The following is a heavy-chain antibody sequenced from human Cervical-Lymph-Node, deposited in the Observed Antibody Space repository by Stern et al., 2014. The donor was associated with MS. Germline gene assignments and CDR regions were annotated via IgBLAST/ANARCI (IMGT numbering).Heavy chain of an antibody. CDR1: GLSLSTSGVG. V-gene: IGHV2-5*02. Sequence: QVTLREYGPTVVKPTQTLTLTCTFSGLSLSTSGVGVGWIRQPPGKALEWLALIYWDDDKRYRPSLKNRLTITKDTSKNQVVLTMANVDPVDTATYYCAHVASSLPARPFDYWGQGTLVTVSS. CDR2: IYWDDDK. J-gene: IGHJ4*02. D-gene: IGHD6-6*01. CDR3: AHVASSLPARPFDY.